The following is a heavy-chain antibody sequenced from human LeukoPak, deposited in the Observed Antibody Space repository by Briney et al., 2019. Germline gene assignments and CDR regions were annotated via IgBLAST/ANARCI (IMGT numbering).Heavy chain of an antibody. CDR1: GFTFSDYY. J-gene: IGHJ4*02. D-gene: IGHD3-10*01. CDR3: ARDNIGSYDY. Sequence: GGSLRLSCVVSGFTFSDYYMDWARQTPGKGLEWIGRTKAKVDNYVTEYAASVKGRFTISRDESKSSLYLQMNSLKTEDTAVYSCARDNIGSYDYWGQGTRVTVSS. V-gene: IGHV3-72*01. CDR2: TKAKVDNYVT.